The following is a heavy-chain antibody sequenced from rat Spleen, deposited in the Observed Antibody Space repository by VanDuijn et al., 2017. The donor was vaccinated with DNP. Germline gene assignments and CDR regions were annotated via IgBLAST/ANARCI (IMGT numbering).Heavy chain of an antibody. CDR1: GFTFSNYD. Sequence: EVQLVESGGGLVQPGRSLKLSCAASGFTFSNYDMAWVRQAPTKGLEWVASITNSGGSTYYRDSVKGRFTISRDNAKSTLYLQMDSLRSEDTATYYCTRGGDNYPWGQGVMVTVSS. CDR2: ITNSGGST. D-gene: IGHD1-10*01. CDR3: TRGGDNYP. J-gene: IGHJ2*01. V-gene: IGHV5S23*01.